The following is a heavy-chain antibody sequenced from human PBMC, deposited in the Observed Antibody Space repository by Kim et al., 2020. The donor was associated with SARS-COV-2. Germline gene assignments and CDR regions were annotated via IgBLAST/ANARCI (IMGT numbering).Heavy chain of an antibody. J-gene: IGHJ5*01. D-gene: IGHD1-1*01. V-gene: IGHV4-34*01. CDR2: INHSGST. CDR3: AGGAPRRDNGVHWVDP. CDR1: GGSFSGYY. Sequence: SETLSLTCAVYGGSFSGYYWSWIRQPPGKGLEWIGEINHSGSTNYNPSLKSRVTISVDTSKNQFSLKLSSVTAAETAVYYCAGGAPRRDNGVHWVDPWGQGTLFTVSS.